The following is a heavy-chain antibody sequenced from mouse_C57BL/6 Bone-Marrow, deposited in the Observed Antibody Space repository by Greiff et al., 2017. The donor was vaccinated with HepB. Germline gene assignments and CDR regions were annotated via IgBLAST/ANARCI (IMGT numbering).Heavy chain of an antibody. D-gene: IGHD1-1*02. CDR3: ARGVLWLWFAY. CDR1: GYTFTSYG. V-gene: IGHV1-81*01. Sequence: VQLVESGAELARPGASVKLSCKASGYTFTSYGISWVKQRTGQGLEWIGEIYPRSGNTYYNEKFKGKATLTADKSSSTAYMELRSLTSEDSAVYFCARGVLWLWFAYWGQGTLVTVSA. CDR2: IYPRSGNT. J-gene: IGHJ3*01.